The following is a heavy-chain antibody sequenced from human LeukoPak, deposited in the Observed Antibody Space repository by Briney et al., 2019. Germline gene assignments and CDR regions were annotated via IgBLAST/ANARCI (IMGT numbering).Heavy chain of an antibody. V-gene: IGHV3-23*01. J-gene: IGHJ4*02. Sequence: GGSLRLFCAASGYTLSNYDVRWVRQAPGKGREWVSAISGSGYNTYYAVSVEGRDTISRDNSKNTLSLQINSQRAEDTGVYYCARENFAVAHDLHFDYWGQGALVTVSS. CDR1: GYTLSNYD. D-gene: IGHD3-3*01. CDR3: ARENFAVAHDLHFDY. CDR2: ISGSGYNT.